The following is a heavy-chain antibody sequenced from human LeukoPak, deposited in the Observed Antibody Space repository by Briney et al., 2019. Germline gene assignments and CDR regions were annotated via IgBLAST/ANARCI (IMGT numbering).Heavy chain of an antibody. CDR1: GYTFTSYY. J-gene: IGHJ3*02. CDR2: INPSGGST. Sequence: ASVKVSCKASGYTFTSYYMHWVRQAPGQGLEWMGIINPSGGSTSYAQKFQGRVTMTRDTSTSTVYVELSSLRSEDTAVYYCARATEIDAFDIWGQRTMVTVSS. CDR3: ARATEIDAFDI. D-gene: IGHD1-1*01. V-gene: IGHV1-46*01.